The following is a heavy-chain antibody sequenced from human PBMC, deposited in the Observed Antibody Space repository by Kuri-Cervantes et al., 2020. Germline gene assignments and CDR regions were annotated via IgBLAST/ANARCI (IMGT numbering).Heavy chain of an antibody. J-gene: IGHJ5*02. Sequence: GESLKIPCAASGFTFSSYAMSWVRQAPGKGLEWVSAISGSGGSTYYADSVKGRFTISRDNSKNTMYLQMNSLRAEDTAVYYCAKSPCIAALNWFDPWGQGTLVPSPQ. CDR1: GFTFSSYA. D-gene: IGHD6-6*01. V-gene: IGHV3-23*01. CDR2: ISGSGGST. CDR3: AKSPCIAALNWFDP.